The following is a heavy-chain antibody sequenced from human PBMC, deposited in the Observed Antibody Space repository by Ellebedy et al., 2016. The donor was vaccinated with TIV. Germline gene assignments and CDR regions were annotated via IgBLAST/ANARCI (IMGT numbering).Heavy chain of an antibody. CDR2: IFMSGST. D-gene: IGHD1-14*01. V-gene: IGHV4-4*07. Sequence: SETLSLTXTVSGCSFSSYYWSWIRQSAGKGLECIGLIFMSGSTTYNPSLKNRVTMSVDASTTQLSLNLSSVTAADTAVYFCARLRQSRDRSHWYFDLWGRGTLVTVSS. CDR3: ARLRQSRDRSHWYFDL. J-gene: IGHJ2*01. CDR1: GCSFSSYY.